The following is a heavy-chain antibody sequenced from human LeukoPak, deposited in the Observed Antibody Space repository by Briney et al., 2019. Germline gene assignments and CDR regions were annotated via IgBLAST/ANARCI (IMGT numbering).Heavy chain of an antibody. V-gene: IGHV3-9*01. CDR3: AKDRVVFTSSTFSPDY. CDR1: GFTFDDYA. J-gene: IGHJ4*02. D-gene: IGHD2-2*01. Sequence: GRSLRLSCAASGFTFDDYAMHWVRQAPGKGQEWVSGISWNSGSIGYADSVKGRFTISRDNAKNSLYLQMNSLRAEDTALYYCAKDRVVFTSSTFSPDYWGQGTLVTVSS. CDR2: ISWNSGSI.